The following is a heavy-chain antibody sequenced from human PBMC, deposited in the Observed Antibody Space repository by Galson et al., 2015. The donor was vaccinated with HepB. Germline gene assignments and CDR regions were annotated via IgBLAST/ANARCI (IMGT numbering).Heavy chain of an antibody. CDR3: ARTTYSSGWSVGPWDFDY. Sequence: SVKVSCKASGYTFTSYGISWVRQAPGQGLEWMGWISAYNGNTNYAQKLQGRVTMTTDTSTSTAYMELRSLRSDDTAVYYCARTTYSSGWSVGPWDFDYWGQGTLVTVSS. D-gene: IGHD6-19*01. CDR1: GYTFTSYG. J-gene: IGHJ4*02. CDR2: ISAYNGNT. V-gene: IGHV1-18*01.